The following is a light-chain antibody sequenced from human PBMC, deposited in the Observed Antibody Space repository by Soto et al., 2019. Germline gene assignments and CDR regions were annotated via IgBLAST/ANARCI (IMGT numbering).Light chain of an antibody. Sequence: IQMTQSPSSVSASVGARVTITCRASQGISSYLAWYKQKPGKAPKLMSYDASSLESGVPSRFRGSGSGTEFTLTISSLQPDDFETYYCQQYNSYPLTFGGGTKVDIK. V-gene: IGKV1-13*02. CDR1: QGISSY. CDR2: DAS. J-gene: IGKJ4*01. CDR3: QQYNSYPLT.